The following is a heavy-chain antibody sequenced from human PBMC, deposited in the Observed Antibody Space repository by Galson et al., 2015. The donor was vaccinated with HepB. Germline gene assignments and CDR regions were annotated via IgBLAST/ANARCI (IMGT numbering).Heavy chain of an antibody. CDR2: INPNSGAT. D-gene: IGHD4-17*01. J-gene: IGHJ1*01. V-gene: IGHV1-2*02. Sequence: SVKVSCKASAYTFTGYYMHWVRQAPGQGLEWMGWINPNSGATTYAQKFQGRVTMTRDTSIRAAHMELSSLRSDDTAVYYCAKGKAVTPLIEIHPGLDWGQGTLVTVSS. CDR1: AYTFTGYY. CDR3: AKGKAVTPLIEIHPGLD.